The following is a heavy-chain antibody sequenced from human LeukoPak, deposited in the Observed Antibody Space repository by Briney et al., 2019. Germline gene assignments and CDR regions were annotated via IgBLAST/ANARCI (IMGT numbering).Heavy chain of an antibody. CDR1: GYNFTSYW. J-gene: IGHJ5*02. CDR3: ARRAGRALIGSFDP. CDR2: IDPSDSYT. V-gene: IGHV5-10-1*01. Sequence: GEALKISCKGSGYNFTSYWITWVRQMPGKGLEWMGRIDPSDSYTNYSPSFQGHVTISADKSLSTAYLQGSSLKASDTAMYYCARRAGRALIGSFDPWGQGTLVTVSS. D-gene: IGHD3-9*01.